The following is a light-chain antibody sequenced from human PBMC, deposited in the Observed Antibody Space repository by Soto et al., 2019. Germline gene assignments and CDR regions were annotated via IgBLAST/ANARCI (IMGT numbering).Light chain of an antibody. CDR2: GAS. CDR3: QQANSFPIS. V-gene: IGKV1D-12*01. CDR1: QGISTW. J-gene: IGKJ5*01. Sequence: DIQMTQSPSAVSASVGDRVTITSRASQGISTWLAWYQQKPGKAPKLLIYGASSLQSGVTSRFSGSGSGTDFTLAISNLQPEDFATYYCQQANSFPISFGQGTRLEIK.